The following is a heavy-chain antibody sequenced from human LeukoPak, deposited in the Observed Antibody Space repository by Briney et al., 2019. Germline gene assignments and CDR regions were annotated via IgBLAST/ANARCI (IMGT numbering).Heavy chain of an antibody. V-gene: IGHV4-59*01. CDR1: GGSISSYF. CDR3: ARDQGGSYYMDV. D-gene: IGHD2-15*01. CDR2: IYYSGNT. Sequence: PSETQTLACTVSGGSISSYFWSWIRQPPGKGLEWIGYIYYSGNTNYNPSLKSRVTISVDTSKKQFSLKLSSVTAADTAVYYCARDQGGSYYMDVWGKGTTVTVSS. J-gene: IGHJ6*03.